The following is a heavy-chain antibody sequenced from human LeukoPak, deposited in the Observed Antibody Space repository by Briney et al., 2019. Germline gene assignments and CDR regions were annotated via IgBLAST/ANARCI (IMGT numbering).Heavy chain of an antibody. CDR2: ISAYNGNT. CDR1: GYTFTSYG. D-gene: IGHD3-3*01. J-gene: IGHJ5*02. CDR3: ARDRRITIFGVAWPRHNWFDP. Sequence: ASVKVSCKASGYTFTSYGISWVRQAPGQGLEWMGWISAYNGNTKYAQKLQVRVTMTTDTSTSTAYTELRSMRSDDTAVYYCARDRRITIFGVAWPRHNWFDPWGQGTLVTVSS. V-gene: IGHV1-18*01.